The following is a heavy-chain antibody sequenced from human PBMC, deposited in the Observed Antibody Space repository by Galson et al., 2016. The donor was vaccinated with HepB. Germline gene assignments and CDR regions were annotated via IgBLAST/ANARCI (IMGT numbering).Heavy chain of an antibody. CDR2: IKQNGRGK. J-gene: IGHJ4*02. Sequence: SLRLSCAASGFTFNNYWMSWVRQAPGKGLEWVANIKQNGRGKDYVDSVKGRFTISRDNAKNSLYLQMNSLRAEDTAVYYCAREGYGGLDCWGQGDLVTVSS. V-gene: IGHV3-7*03. D-gene: IGHD4-23*01. CDR3: AREGYGGLDC. CDR1: GFTFNNYW.